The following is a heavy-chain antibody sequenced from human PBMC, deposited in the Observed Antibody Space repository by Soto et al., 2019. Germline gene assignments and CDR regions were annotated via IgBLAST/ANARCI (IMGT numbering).Heavy chain of an antibody. CDR1: GFTFGSYG. CDR2: IWYDGSNK. J-gene: IGHJ3*02. D-gene: IGHD2-15*01. V-gene: IGHV3-33*01. Sequence: QVQLVESGGGVVQPGRSLRLSCAASGFTFGSYGMHWVRQAPGKGLEWVAVIWYDGSNKYYADSVKGRFTISRDNSKNTLYLQMNSLRAEDTAVYYCARDYSERNAFDIWGQGTMVTVSS. CDR3: ARDYSERNAFDI.